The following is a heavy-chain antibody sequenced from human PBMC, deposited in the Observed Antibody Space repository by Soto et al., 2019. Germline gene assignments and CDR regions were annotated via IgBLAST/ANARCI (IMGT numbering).Heavy chain of an antibody. CDR3: AREYGMDV. V-gene: IGHV3-73*01. CDR1: GFTFSGSA. J-gene: IGHJ6*02. CDR2: IRSKANSYAT. Sequence: GGSLRLSCAASGFTFSGSAMYWVRQASGKGLEWVGRIRSKANSYATAYAASVKGRFTISRDDSKNTAYLQMNSLTGDDTAVYYCAREYGMDVWGQGTTVTVSS.